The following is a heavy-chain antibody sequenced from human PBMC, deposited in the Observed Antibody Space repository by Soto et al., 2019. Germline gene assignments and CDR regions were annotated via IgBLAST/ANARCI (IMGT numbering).Heavy chain of an antibody. CDR2: ISANNGNT. D-gene: IGHD2-15*01. J-gene: IGHJ4*02. Sequence: QVPLVQSGDEVKKPGASVKVSCKASGFTFITYGFSWVRQAPGQGLQWMGWISANNGNTHYAQKFQGRVTLTTETSTSTAYMELMSLRSDDTAVYYCTGKGMAAPVDYWGQGTRVIVSS. V-gene: IGHV1-18*01. CDR3: TGKGMAAPVDY. CDR1: GFTFITYG.